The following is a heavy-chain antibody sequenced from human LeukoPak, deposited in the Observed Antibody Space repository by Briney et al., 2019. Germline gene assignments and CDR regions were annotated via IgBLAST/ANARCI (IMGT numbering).Heavy chain of an antibody. J-gene: IGHJ4*02. CDR3: ATDRGGGWYGGLDY. Sequence: GGSLRLSCAASGFTFSSFGMHWVRQAPGKGLEWVSLISFDGADKYYTDSVKGRFTISRDNSKSTLYLQMNSLTTEDTAVYYCATDRGGGWYGGLDYWGQGTLVTVS. D-gene: IGHD6-19*01. CDR1: GFTFSSFG. CDR2: ISFDGADK. V-gene: IGHV3-30*03.